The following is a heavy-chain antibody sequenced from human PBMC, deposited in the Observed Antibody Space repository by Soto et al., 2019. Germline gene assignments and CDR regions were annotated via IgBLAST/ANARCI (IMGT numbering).Heavy chain of an antibody. J-gene: IGHJ4*02. Sequence: SETLSLTCAGSGGSISSGGYSWSWIRQPPGKGLEWIEYIYHSGSTYYNPSLKSRVTISVDRSKNQFSLKLSSVTAADTAVYYCAREGYDSSGYYSYFDYWGQGTLVTVS. CDR3: AREGYDSSGYYSYFDY. D-gene: IGHD3-22*01. V-gene: IGHV4-30-2*01. CDR1: GGSISSGGYS. CDR2: IYHSGST.